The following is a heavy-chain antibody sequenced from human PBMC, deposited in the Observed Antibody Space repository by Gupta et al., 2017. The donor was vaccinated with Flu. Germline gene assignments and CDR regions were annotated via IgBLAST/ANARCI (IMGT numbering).Heavy chain of an antibody. J-gene: IGHJ4*02. V-gene: IGHV3-23*01. CDR2: INESGTKI. CDR3: ARDLGYRNGGYYSGIDS. Sequence: VINWVRQAPGKGLEWVSQINESGTKIYYADAVKGRFTMSRDNSKNTVYLHMKSLSAEDAALYFCARDLGYRNGGYYSGIDSWGQGTLVTVAS. D-gene: IGHD2-15*01. CDR1: V.